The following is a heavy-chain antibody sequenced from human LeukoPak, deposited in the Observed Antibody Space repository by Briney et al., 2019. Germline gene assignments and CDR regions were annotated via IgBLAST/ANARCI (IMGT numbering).Heavy chain of an antibody. CDR1: GFSFDDYA. D-gene: IGHD6-13*01. V-gene: IGHV3-9*01. CDR3: AKMAALDFAAAGWFDP. CDR2: ISWNSGNI. Sequence: GGSLRLSCAASGFSFDDYAMHWVRQAPGKGLEWVSGISWNSGNIGYADSVKGRFTISRDNAKNSLYLQMNSLRVEDTALYYCAKMAALDFAAAGWFDPWGQGTLVTVSS. J-gene: IGHJ5*02.